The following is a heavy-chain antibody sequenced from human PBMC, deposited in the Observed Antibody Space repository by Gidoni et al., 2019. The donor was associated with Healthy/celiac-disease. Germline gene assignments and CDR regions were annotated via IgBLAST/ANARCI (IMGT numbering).Heavy chain of an antibody. CDR2: IYPGDSDT. CDR1: GYSFTSYW. D-gene: IGHD3-9*01. V-gene: IGHV5-51*01. CDR3: ALSYYDILTGYYKDY. Sequence: EVQLVQSGAEVKKPGASLKISCKGSGYSFTSYWIGWVRQMPGKGLEWMGIIYPGDSDTRYSPSFQGQVTISADKSISTAYLQWSSLKASDTAMYYCALSYYDILTGYYKDYWGQGTLVTVSS. J-gene: IGHJ4*02.